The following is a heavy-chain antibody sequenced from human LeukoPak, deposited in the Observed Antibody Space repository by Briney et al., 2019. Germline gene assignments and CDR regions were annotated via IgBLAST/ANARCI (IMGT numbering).Heavy chain of an antibody. Sequence: GASVKVSCMASGYTFTRYDINWVRQATGQGLEGMGWMNPNSGNTGYAQKFQGRVTMTRNTSISTAYMELSSLRSEDTAVYYCARIVTTGVRDYWGQGTLVTVSS. J-gene: IGHJ4*02. CDR1: GYTFTRYD. D-gene: IGHD4-23*01. CDR2: MNPNSGNT. V-gene: IGHV1-8*01. CDR3: ARIVTTGVRDY.